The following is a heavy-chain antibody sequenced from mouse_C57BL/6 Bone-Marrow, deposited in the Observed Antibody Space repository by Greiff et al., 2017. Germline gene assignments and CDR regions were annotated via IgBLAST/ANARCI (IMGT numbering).Heavy chain of an antibody. D-gene: IGHD3-1*01. V-gene: IGHV10-1*01. CDR1: GFSFNTYA. CDR3: VRDSVFYAMDY. CDR2: IRSKSNNYAT. J-gene: IGHJ4*01. Sequence: GGGLVQPKGSLKLSCAASGFSFNTYAMNWVRQAPGKGLEWVARIRSKSNNYATYYADSVKDRFTISRDDSESMLYLQMNNLKTEDTAMYYCVRDSVFYAMDYWGQGTSVTVSS.